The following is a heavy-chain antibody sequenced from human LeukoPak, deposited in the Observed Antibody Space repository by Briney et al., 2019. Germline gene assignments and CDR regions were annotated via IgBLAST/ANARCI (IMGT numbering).Heavy chain of an antibody. CDR3: ASGDFEFDFDY. CDR1: GFTFSSYA. CDR2: ISYDGSNK. D-gene: IGHD2-21*02. Sequence: PGGSLRLSCAASGFTFSSYAMHWVRQAPGKGLEWVAVISYDGSNKYYADSEKGRFTISRDNSKNTLYLQMNSLRAGDTAVYYCASGDFEFDFDYWGQGTLVTVSS. J-gene: IGHJ4*02. V-gene: IGHV3-30-3*01.